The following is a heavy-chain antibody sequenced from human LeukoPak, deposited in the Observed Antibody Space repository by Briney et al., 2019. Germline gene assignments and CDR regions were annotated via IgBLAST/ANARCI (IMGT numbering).Heavy chain of an antibody. CDR1: GFTFSSYA. CDR3: AKGSYYDSSGSFYFDY. V-gene: IGHV3-23*01. Sequence: GGSLRLSCAASGFTFSSYAMSWVRQAPGKGLEWVSGISGSGDNTYYADSVKGRFTISRDNSKNTLYVQVNSLGTEDTAAYYCAKGSYYDSSGSFYFDYWGQGTLVTVPS. CDR2: ISGSGDNT. D-gene: IGHD3-22*01. J-gene: IGHJ4*02.